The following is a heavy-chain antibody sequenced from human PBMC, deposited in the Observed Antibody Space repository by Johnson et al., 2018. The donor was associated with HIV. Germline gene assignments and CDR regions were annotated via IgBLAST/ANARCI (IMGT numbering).Heavy chain of an antibody. CDR1: GFTFSSYG. V-gene: IGHV3-30*02. CDR2: IRYDGSNK. Sequence: VQLVESGGGVVQPGRSLRLSCAASGFTFSSYGMHWVRQAPGKGLEWVAFIRYDGSNKYYADSVKGRFTISRDNSKNTLYLQMNSLRAEDTAVYYCAREGEGYSSSWYDAFDIWGQGTMVTVSS. CDR3: AREGEGYSSSWYDAFDI. J-gene: IGHJ3*02. D-gene: IGHD6-13*01.